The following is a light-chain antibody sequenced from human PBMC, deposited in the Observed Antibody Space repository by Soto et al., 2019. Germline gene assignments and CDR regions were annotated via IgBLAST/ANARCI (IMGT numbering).Light chain of an antibody. Sequence: EIVLTQSPATLSLSPGETATLSCRASQSVSTYLAWYQHKPGQGPRLVIYDATNRATGIPARFTGSGSGTDFTLTISSLEPEDFAVYYCQQRSNWLTFGGGTKVDIK. J-gene: IGKJ4*01. V-gene: IGKV3-11*01. CDR3: QQRSNWLT. CDR2: DAT. CDR1: QSVSTY.